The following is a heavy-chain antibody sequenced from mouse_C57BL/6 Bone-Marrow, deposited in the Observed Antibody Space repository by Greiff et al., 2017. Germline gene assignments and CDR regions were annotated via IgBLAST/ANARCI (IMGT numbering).Heavy chain of an antibody. CDR1: GFNIKDDY. V-gene: IGHV14-4*01. Sequence: EVKLLESGAELVRPGASVTLSCTASGFNIKDDYMHWVKQRPEQGLEWIGWIDPENGDTEYASKFQGNATIPADTSSNTAYLQVSSLTSEDTAVYYFTSLWLRRTGFAYWGQGTLVTVSA. CDR3: TSLWLRRTGFAY. D-gene: IGHD2-2*01. J-gene: IGHJ3*01. CDR2: IDPENGDT.